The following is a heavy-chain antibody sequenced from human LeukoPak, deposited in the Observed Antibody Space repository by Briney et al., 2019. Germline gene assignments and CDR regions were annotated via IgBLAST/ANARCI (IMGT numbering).Heavy chain of an antibody. V-gene: IGHV4-38-2*02. CDR2: IYHSGST. Sequence: SETLSLTCTVSGYSISSGYYWGWIRQPPGKGLEWIGSIYHSGSTYYNPSLKSRVTISVDMSKNQFSLKLSSVTAADTAVYYCARDPISMRIFGAVIEAGFDPWGQGTLVTVSS. D-gene: IGHD3-3*01. J-gene: IGHJ5*02. CDR1: GYSISSGYY. CDR3: ARDPISMRIFGAVIEAGFDP.